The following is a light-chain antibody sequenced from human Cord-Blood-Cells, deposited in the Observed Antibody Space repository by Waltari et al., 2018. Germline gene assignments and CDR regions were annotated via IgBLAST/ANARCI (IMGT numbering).Light chain of an antibody. V-gene: IGKV1-8*01. Sequence: AIRITQSPSSLSASTGDRVTIPCRASTGISSYLAWYQQKPGKAPKLLIYAASNLQSGVPSRFSGSGSGTDFTLTISCLQAEDFATYYCQQYYSYPFTFGPGTKVEIK. CDR3: QQYYSYPFT. CDR2: AAS. J-gene: IGKJ3*01. CDR1: TGISSY.